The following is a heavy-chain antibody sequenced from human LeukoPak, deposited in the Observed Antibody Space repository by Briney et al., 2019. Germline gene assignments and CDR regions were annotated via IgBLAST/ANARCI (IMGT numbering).Heavy chain of an antibody. D-gene: IGHD1-26*01. Sequence: VASVKVSCKASGFTFTSSAMQWVRQARGQRLEWIGWIVVGSGNTNYAQKFQERVTITRDMSTSTAYMELSSLRSEDTAVYYCAREGEGWELLRHYYYGMDVWGQGTTVTVSS. CDR2: IVVGSGNT. V-gene: IGHV1-58*02. CDR3: AREGEGWELLRHYYYGMDV. J-gene: IGHJ6*02. CDR1: GFTFTSSA.